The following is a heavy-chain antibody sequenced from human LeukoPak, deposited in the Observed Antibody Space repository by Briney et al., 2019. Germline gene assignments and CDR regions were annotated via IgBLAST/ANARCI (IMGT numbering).Heavy chain of an antibody. CDR1: GFSFSNYE. CDR2: ISSSGSTI. V-gene: IGHV3-48*03. J-gene: IGHJ4*02. D-gene: IGHD3-22*01. CDR3: ARDRYYYDSSGYGRDFDY. Sequence: GGSLRLSCTASGFSFSNYEMNWVRQATGKGLEWVSYISSSGSTIYYADSVKGRCTISRDNAKNSLYLQMNSLRAEDTAVYYCARDRYYYDSSGYGRDFDYWGQGTLVTVSS.